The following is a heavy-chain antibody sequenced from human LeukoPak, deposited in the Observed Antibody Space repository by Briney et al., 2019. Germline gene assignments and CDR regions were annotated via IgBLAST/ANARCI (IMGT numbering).Heavy chain of an antibody. CDR2: VYYSGST. V-gene: IGHV4-59*01. Sequence: SETLSLTCTVSGGSISSYYWNWIRQPPGKGLEWIGYVYYSGSTNYNPSLKSRVTISVDTSKNQFSLKLSSVTAADTAVYYWARGTGSDGDYDYWGQGTLVTVSS. J-gene: IGHJ4*02. CDR1: GGSISSYY. CDR3: ARGTGSDGDYDY. D-gene: IGHD4-17*01.